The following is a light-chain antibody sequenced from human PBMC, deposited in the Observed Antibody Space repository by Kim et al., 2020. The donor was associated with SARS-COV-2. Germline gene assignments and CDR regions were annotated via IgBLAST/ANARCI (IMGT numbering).Light chain of an antibody. CDR1: QSVSSN. J-gene: IGKJ4*01. Sequence: PGERPTLSCKASQSVSSNLAWFQQKTGQAPRLGSDTSKRAAGIPGRFSGGGSGTDFTLTISSLEPEHCAVYSCQQRSNRLTFGGGTKVDIK. V-gene: IGKV3-11*01. CDR3: QQRSNRLT. CDR2: DTS.